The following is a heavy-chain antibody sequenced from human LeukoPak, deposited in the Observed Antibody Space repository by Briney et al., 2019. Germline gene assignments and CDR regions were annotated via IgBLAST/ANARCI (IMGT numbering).Heavy chain of an antibody. V-gene: IGHV3-30*02. CDR1: GFTFSSYG. Sequence: GGSLRLSCAASGFTFSSYGMHWVRQAPGKGQEWVALIRFDGSKTYYADSVKGRFTISRDNSKNTLYLQMNSLRPEDLAVYYCAKEYHYDILAGYFDYWGQGTLVTVSS. CDR3: AKEYHYDILAGYFDY. CDR2: IRFDGSKT. D-gene: IGHD3-9*01. J-gene: IGHJ4*02.